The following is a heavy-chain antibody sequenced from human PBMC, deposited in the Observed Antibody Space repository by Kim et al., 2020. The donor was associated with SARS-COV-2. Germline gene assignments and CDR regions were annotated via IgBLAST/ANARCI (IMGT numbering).Heavy chain of an antibody. V-gene: IGHV3-23*01. D-gene: IGHD2-21*01. J-gene: IGHJ1*01. CDR3: AKGGSSGSYSRLSF. CDR1: GLTFTNYA. CDR2: IGRSGSET. Sequence: GGSLRLSCAASGLTFTNYAMTWVRQAPGKGLEWVSCIGRSGSETFYTGSVKGRFTISRADSKNTVYLQMNGLRAEDTATYYCAKGGSSGSYSRLSFWGQ.